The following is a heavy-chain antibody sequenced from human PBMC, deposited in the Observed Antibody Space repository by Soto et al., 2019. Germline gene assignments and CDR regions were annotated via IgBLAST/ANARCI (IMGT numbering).Heavy chain of an antibody. Sequence: EVQLVESGGGLVQPGRSLRLSCAASGFTFDDYAMHWVRQAPGKGLEWVSGISWNSGSIGYADSVKGRFTISRDNAKKSLYLQMNSLRAEDTALDYCAKDWEFWSGSEFHYFDYWGRGALVTVSS. J-gene: IGHJ4*02. CDR3: AKDWEFWSGSEFHYFDY. V-gene: IGHV3-9*01. CDR1: GFTFDDYA. CDR2: ISWNSGSI. D-gene: IGHD3-3*01.